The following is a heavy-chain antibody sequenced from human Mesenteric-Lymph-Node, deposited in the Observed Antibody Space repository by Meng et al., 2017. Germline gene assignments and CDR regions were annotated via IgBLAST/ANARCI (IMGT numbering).Heavy chain of an antibody. V-gene: IGHV3-23*01. D-gene: IGHD3-22*01. CDR2: ISGGGLGT. J-gene: IGHJ4*02. CDR1: GFTFGNYA. Sequence: GESLKISCAVSGFTFGNYAMRWVRQAPGKGLEWVSSISGGGLGTYYADSVKGRFTISRDNSRNTLYLQMNSLRGEDTAVYYCALDSSGFPFDYWGQGTLVT. CDR3: ALDSSGFPFDY.